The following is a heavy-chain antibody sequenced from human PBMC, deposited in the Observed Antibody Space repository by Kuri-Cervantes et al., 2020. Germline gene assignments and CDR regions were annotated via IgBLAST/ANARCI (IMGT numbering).Heavy chain of an antibody. CDR3: ARSSSWYGNFDL. J-gene: IGHJ2*01. V-gene: IGHV5-51*01. CDR1: GYSFTSYW. CDR2: IYPGDSHT. Sequence: GESLKISCKGSGYSFTSYWIGWVRQMPGKGLEWMGIIYPGDSHTRYSPSFQGQVTISVDKSINTAYLQWSSLKASDTAIYYCARSSSWYGNFDLWGRGTLVTVSS. D-gene: IGHD6-13*01.